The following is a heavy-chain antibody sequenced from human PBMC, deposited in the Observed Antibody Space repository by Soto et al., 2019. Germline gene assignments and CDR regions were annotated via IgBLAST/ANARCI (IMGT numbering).Heavy chain of an antibody. CDR2: IYWDDDK. V-gene: IGHV2-5*02. D-gene: IGHD6-19*01. Sequence: QITLKESGPTLVKPTQTLTLTCTFSGFSLSSTRMAVGWIRQPPGKALEWLALIYWDDDKRYSPFLKSRLTITKDTSKNHVVLTMSTMDPVDTARYYCAQIVVAGLGYYFDYWGQGTLVTVSS. CDR3: AQIVVAGLGYYFDY. CDR1: GFSLSSTRMA. J-gene: IGHJ4*02.